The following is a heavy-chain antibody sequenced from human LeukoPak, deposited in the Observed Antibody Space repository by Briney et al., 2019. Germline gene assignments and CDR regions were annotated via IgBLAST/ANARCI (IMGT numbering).Heavy chain of an antibody. Sequence: GESLKISCKGSGYRFTSYWIGWVRQMPGKGLEWMGIIYPGDSDTRYSPSFHGQVTISVDKSISTAYLQWSSLKASDTAMYYCARHVQSYYYYMDVWGKGTTVTVSS. CDR1: GYRFTSYW. D-gene: IGHD4-11*01. CDR2: IYPGDSDT. J-gene: IGHJ6*03. V-gene: IGHV5-51*01. CDR3: ARHVQSYYYYMDV.